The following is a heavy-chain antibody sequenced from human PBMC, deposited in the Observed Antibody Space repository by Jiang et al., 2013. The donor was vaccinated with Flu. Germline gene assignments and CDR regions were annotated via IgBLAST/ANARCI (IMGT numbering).Heavy chain of an antibody. V-gene: IGHV5-51*01. J-gene: IGHJ4*02. CDR3: ATGYCSRSRCLPDS. Sequence: GAEVKKPGESLKISCKGSGYHFGSYWIGWVRQMPGRGLEWMGIIYPGDSDIRYSPSFQGQVTISADNSISTVYLQWSSLRASDTAMYYCATGYCSRSRCLPDSWGQGTLVTVSS. D-gene: IGHD3-9*01. CDR2: IYPGDSDI. CDR1: GYHFGSYW.